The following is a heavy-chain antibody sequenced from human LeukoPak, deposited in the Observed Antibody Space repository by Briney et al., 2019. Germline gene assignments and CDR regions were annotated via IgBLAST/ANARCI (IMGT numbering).Heavy chain of an antibody. Sequence: GGSLRLSCAASGFTFSSYSMNWVRQAPGKGLEWVSSISSSSSYIYYADSVKGRFTISRDNAKNSLYLQMNSLRAEDTAAYYCARVGRGVVPAGGDYWGQGTLVTVSS. CDR2: ISSSSSYI. CDR3: ARVGRGVVPAGGDY. CDR1: GFTFSSYS. J-gene: IGHJ4*02. D-gene: IGHD2-2*01. V-gene: IGHV3-21*01.